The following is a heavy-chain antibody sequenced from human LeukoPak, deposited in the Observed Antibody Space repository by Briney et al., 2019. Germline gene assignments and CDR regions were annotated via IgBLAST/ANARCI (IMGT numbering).Heavy chain of an antibody. V-gene: IGHV3-21*01. Sequence: GGSPRLSCAASGFTSSSYSMNWVRQAPGKGLEWVSSISSSGSHIYYADSVKGRFTISRDNAKNSLYLQMNSLRAEDTAVYYCARDALYSSGWDSDYWGQGTLVTVSS. CDR2: ISSSGSHI. CDR3: ARDALYSSGWDSDY. D-gene: IGHD6-19*01. J-gene: IGHJ4*02. CDR1: GFTSSSYS.